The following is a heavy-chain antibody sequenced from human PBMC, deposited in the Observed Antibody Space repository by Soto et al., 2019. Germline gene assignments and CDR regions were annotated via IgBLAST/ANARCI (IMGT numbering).Heavy chain of an antibody. CDR2: INAGNGNT. CDR3: VRESGFTGWYDY. V-gene: IGHV1-3*01. CDR1: GNTVPNYA. Sequence: ASVKVSCKASGNTVPNYAIHWVRQAPGQRLEWMGWINAGNGNTKYSQKFQGRVTITRDTSASTAYMELSSLRSEDTAMYYCVRESGFTGWYDYWGQGTLVTVSS. J-gene: IGHJ4*02. D-gene: IGHD6-19*01.